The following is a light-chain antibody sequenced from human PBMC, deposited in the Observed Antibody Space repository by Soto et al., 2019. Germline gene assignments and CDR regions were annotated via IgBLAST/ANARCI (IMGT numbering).Light chain of an antibody. Sequence: EVVLTQSPDTLSLSPGETATLSCRASQDVSIYVAWYQKSPGQPPRLVVYDASKRATGIPARFGGSGSGTDFTRTIATLEPEDLGVYYCQQRRNWPTFGGGTKVEI. CDR1: QDVSIY. CDR3: QQRRNWPT. V-gene: IGKV3-11*01. CDR2: DAS. J-gene: IGKJ4*01.